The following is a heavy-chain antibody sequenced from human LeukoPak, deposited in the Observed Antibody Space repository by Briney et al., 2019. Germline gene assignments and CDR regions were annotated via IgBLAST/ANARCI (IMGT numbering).Heavy chain of an antibody. Sequence: GGSLRLSCAASGFTFSNHGINWVRQAPGKGLEWVSGISPSGDITYYADSVKGRFTISRDNSKNTLYLEVISLTAEDTAVYYCAKDDAWLRFGEWSQGTLVTVSS. V-gene: IGHV3-23*01. CDR1: GFTFSNHG. CDR2: ISPSGDIT. J-gene: IGHJ4*02. D-gene: IGHD3-10*01. CDR3: AKDDAWLRFGE.